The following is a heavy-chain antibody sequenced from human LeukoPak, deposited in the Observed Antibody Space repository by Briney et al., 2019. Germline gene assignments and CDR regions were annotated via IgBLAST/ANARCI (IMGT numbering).Heavy chain of an antibody. CDR3: ARGVAAAGIWFDP. CDR1: GYTFTGYY. CDR2: INPNSGGT. J-gene: IGHJ5*02. D-gene: IGHD6-13*01. Sequence: ASVKVSCKASGYTFTGYYMHWVRQAPGQGLEWMGWINPNSGGTNYAQKFQGRVTMTRDTSISTAYMELSRLRSDDTAVYYCARGVAAAGIWFDPWGQGTLVTVSS. V-gene: IGHV1-2*02.